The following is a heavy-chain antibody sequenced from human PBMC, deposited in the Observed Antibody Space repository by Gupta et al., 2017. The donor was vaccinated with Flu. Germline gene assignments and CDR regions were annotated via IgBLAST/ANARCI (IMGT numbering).Heavy chain of an antibody. V-gene: IGHV3-11*01. J-gene: IGHJ4*02. CDR2: MSPSGATI. CDR1: GFTFRDYY. CDR3: ARDTPGSCRGGIGCAPTFDR. D-gene: IGHD2-15*01. Sequence: QVQLVESGGGLVTPGGSLRLSCAASGFTFRDYYMAWIRQTPGRGLEWISYMSPSGATIYYADSVKGRVTTSRDNSKNSLYLQMDSLRTEDTAVEYGARDTPGSCRGGIGCAPTFDRGGQGTLANVSS.